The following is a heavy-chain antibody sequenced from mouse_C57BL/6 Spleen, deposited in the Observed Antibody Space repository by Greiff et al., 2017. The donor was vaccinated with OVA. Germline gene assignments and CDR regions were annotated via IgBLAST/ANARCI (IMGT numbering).Heavy chain of an antibody. Sequence: VQLQQSGPELVKPGASVKISCKASGYAFSSSWMTWVKQRPGRGLEWIGRIYPGDGDPNYNGKFKGKARLTADKSSSTAYMQLSSLTSEDSAVYFCARDYYDVWGTGTTVTVSA. CDR1: GYAFSSSW. J-gene: IGHJ1*03. CDR2: IYPGDGDP. CDR3: ARDYYDV. V-gene: IGHV1-82*01.